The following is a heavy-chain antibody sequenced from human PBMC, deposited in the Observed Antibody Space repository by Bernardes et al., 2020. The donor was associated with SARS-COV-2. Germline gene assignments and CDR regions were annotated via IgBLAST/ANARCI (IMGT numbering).Heavy chain of an antibody. Sequence: RGSMCLSCAAYGFMFSIYRMSWVRQAPGKGLDWVANIHQAGSATYYLDSVKGRFTISRDNAKNSLYLQMNSLRAEDTAVYYCARGDYYGSGSHSTSAGMDVWGQGTTVTVSS. CDR1: GFMFSIYR. CDR3: ARGDYYGSGSHSTSAGMDV. D-gene: IGHD3-10*01. J-gene: IGHJ6*02. V-gene: IGHV3-7*01. CDR2: IHQAGSAT.